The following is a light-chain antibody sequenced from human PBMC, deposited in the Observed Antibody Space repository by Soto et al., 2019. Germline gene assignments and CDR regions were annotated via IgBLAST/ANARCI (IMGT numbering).Light chain of an antibody. CDR2: DAS. CDR1: QSISSW. J-gene: IGKJ5*01. CDR3: QQYNSYPIT. Sequence: DIQMTQSASTLSASVGDRVTITCRASQSISSWLAWYQQKPGKAPKLLIYDASSLESGVPSRFSGSGSGTEFTLTISSLQPDDSATYYCQQYNSYPITFGQGTRLEIK. V-gene: IGKV1-5*01.